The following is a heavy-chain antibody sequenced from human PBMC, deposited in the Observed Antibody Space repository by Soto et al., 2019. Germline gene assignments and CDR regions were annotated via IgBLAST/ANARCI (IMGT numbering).Heavy chain of an antibody. CDR3: VRESRLSSFYGMDV. CDR2: ITSSRGHI. V-gene: IGHV3-21*01. J-gene: IGHJ6*02. CDR1: GFTLTTYT. D-gene: IGHD3-10*01. Sequence: PGGSLRLSCEASGFTLTTYTMNWVRQASGKGLEWVSSITSSRGHIYDADSVKGRVTISRDNARNSLYLQMNSLRAENTAVYYCVRESRLSSFYGMDVWGQGTTVTVSS.